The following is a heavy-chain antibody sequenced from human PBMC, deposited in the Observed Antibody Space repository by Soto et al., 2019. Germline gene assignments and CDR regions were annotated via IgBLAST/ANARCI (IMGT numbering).Heavy chain of an antibody. CDR1: GFTFSSYA. Sequence: PGGSLRLSCAASGFTFSSYAMHWVRQAPGKGLEYVSAISSNGGSTYYANSVKGRFTISRDNSKNTLYLQMGSLRAEDMAVYYCARSDYYGSGSPDYYYYYMDVWGKGTTVTVSS. J-gene: IGHJ6*03. V-gene: IGHV3-64*01. CDR3: ARSDYYGSGSPDYYYYYMDV. D-gene: IGHD3-10*01. CDR2: ISSNGGST.